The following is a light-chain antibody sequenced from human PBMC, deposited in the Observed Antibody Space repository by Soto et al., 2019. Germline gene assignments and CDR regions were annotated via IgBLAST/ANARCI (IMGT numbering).Light chain of an antibody. CDR1: QSVSNY. CDR3: QQRSNWPPGWT. V-gene: IGKV3-11*01. CDR2: DTS. Sequence: EIELTQSPATLSLSPGERATLSCRASQSVSNYLAWYQQKPGQAPRLLIYDTSNRATGIPARFSGSGSGTDFTLTISSLEPEDVAVYYCQQRSNWPPGWTFGQGTKVEIK. J-gene: IGKJ1*01.